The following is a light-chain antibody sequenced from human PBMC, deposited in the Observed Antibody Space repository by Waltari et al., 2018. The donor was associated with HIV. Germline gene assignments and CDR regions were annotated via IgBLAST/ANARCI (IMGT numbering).Light chain of an antibody. CDR2: DVT. CDR3: SSYVGSSTSWL. J-gene: IGLJ3*02. Sequence: QSAMEQHASVSGSPGQSIVIHCSGTSDDVGYYNDVAWYQQHPGKVPKLVIYDVTSRPSGVSNRFSGSKSCNTASLTISGLRADDEADYYCSSYVGSSTSWLFGGGTKLTV. CDR1: SDDVGYYND. V-gene: IGLV2-14*03.